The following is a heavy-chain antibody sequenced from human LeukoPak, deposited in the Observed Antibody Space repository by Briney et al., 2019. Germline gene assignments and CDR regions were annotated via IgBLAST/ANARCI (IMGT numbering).Heavy chain of an antibody. CDR3: AGGSFKPGTTLDAFDI. V-gene: IGHV1-18*04. D-gene: IGHD1-7*01. CDR1: GYTFTGYY. Sequence: ASVKVSCKASGYTFTGYYMHWVRQAPGQGLEWMGWISAYNGNTNYAQKLQGRVTMTTDTSTSTAYMELRSLRSDDTAVYYCAGGSFKPGTTLDAFDIWGQGTMVTVSS. J-gene: IGHJ3*02. CDR2: ISAYNGNT.